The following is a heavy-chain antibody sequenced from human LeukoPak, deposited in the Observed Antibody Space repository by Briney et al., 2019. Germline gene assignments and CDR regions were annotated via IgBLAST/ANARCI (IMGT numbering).Heavy chain of an antibody. CDR1: GFTLSSYE. D-gene: IGHD2-15*01. J-gene: IGHJ4*02. Sequence: PGGSLRLSCAASGFTLSSYEMNWDRQAPGKGLEWVSYISSSGSTIYYADSVKGRFTISRDNAKNSLYLQMNSLRAEDTAVYYCARVGCSGGSCRYGNYFDYWGQGTLVTVSS. V-gene: IGHV3-48*03. CDR2: ISSSGSTI. CDR3: ARVGCSGGSCRYGNYFDY.